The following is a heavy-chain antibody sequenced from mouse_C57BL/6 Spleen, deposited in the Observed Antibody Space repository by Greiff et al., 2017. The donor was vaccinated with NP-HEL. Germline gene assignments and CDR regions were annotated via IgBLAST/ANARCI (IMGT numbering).Heavy chain of an antibody. Sequence: VKLQQPGAELVMPGASVKLSCKASGYTFTSYWMHWVKQRPGQGLEWIEEIDPSDSYTNYNQKFKGKSTLTVDKSSSTAYMQLSSLTSEDSAVYYCARSGYYYGSRGLAYWGQGTLVTVSA. V-gene: IGHV1-69*01. CDR3: ARSGYYYGSRGLAY. J-gene: IGHJ3*01. CDR2: IDPSDSYT. CDR1: GYTFTSYW. D-gene: IGHD1-1*01.